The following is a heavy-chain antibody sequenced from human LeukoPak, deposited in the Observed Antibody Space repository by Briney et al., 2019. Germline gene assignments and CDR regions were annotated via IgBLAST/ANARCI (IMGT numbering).Heavy chain of an antibody. CDR3: ARIYGGNSYYFDY. Sequence: GGSLRLSCAASGFTFSSYGMHWVRQAPGKGLEWVAFIRYDGSNKYYADSEKGRFTISRDNAKNSLYLQMNSLRAEDTAVYYCARIYGGNSYYFDYWGQGILVTVPS. V-gene: IGHV3-30*02. CDR1: GFTFSSYG. CDR2: IRYDGSNK. D-gene: IGHD4-23*01. J-gene: IGHJ4*02.